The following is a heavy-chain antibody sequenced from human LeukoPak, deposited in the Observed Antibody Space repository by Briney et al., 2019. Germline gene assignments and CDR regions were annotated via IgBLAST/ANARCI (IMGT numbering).Heavy chain of an antibody. D-gene: IGHD2-2*01. CDR1: GYTFTGYY. Sequence: GASVKVSCKASGYTFTGYYMHWVRQAPGQGLEWMGWINPNSGGTNYAQKFQGRVTMTRDTSISTAYMELSRLRSDDTAVYYCARADIVVVPAAMSTYYYYYMDVWGKGTTVTISS. J-gene: IGHJ6*03. CDR2: INPNSGGT. V-gene: IGHV1-2*02. CDR3: ARADIVVVPAAMSTYYYYYMDV.